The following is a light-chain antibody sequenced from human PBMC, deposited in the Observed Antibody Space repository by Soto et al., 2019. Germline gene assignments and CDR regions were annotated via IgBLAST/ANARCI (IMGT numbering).Light chain of an antibody. V-gene: IGKV1-5*03. CDR1: QSTGNW. CDR2: KTS. Sequence: DIQMTQSPYTLSASVGDRVTITCRASQSTGNWLAWYQQKPGKAPKLLIYKTSSLESGVPSRFSGSGSGTEFRLTISSVQLDDFAPDYCQQYGNYSPYTFGQGTKLEIK. J-gene: IGKJ2*01. CDR3: QQYGNYSPYT.